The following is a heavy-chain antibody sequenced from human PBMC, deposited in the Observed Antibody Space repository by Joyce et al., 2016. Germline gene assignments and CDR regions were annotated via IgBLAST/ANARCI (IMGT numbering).Heavy chain of an antibody. Sequence: EVQLVGSGGGLVKPGGSLSFSCAASGFTFIRYSMSWVGQAPGKGLDGVSSLSSSSSYIKYTDSVKGRFTISRDNAKNSLYLQMNSLRVEDTAVYYCARSSYTNGIFDYWGQGTLVTVSS. CDR1: GFTFIRYS. D-gene: IGHD2-8*01. J-gene: IGHJ4*02. CDR2: LSSSSSYI. V-gene: IGHV3-21*01. CDR3: ARSSYTNGIFDY.